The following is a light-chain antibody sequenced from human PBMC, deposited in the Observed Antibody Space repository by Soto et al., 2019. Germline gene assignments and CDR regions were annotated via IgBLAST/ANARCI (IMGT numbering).Light chain of an antibody. CDR1: SSDVGGYNY. J-gene: IGLJ1*01. V-gene: IGLV2-14*01. CDR2: EIS. Sequence: QSVLTQPASVSGSPGQSITISCTGASSDVGGYNYVSWYQQHPDKAPKLMFYEISNRPSGVSNRFSGSKSGNTASLTISGLQAEDEADYYCSSYTTSSTLDVFGTGTKLTVL. CDR3: SSYTTSSTLDV.